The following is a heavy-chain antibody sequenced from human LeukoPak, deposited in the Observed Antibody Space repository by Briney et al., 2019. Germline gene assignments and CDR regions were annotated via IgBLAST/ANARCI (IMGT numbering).Heavy chain of an antibody. CDR2: ISWNSGSI. CDR1: GFTFDDYA. Sequence: PGGSLRLSCAASGFTFDDYAMHWVRQAPGKGLEWVSGISWNSGSIGYADSVKGRFTISRDNAKNSLYLQMNSLRAEDTALYYCAKDRGLKQLALDYWGQGTLVTVSS. D-gene: IGHD6-13*01. J-gene: IGHJ4*02. CDR3: AKDRGLKQLALDY. V-gene: IGHV3-9*01.